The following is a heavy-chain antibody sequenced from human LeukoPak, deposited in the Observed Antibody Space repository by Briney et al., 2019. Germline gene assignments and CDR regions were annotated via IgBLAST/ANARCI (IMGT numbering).Heavy chain of an antibody. Sequence: SETLSLTCTVSGVSISNYYWTWIRQPAGKGLEWIGRIYSSGKTNYNPSLKSRVTMSVDTSNNQFSLRLSSVTAADTAVYYCARGPHYDSSGYYPFDCWGQGTLVTVSS. CDR1: GVSISNYY. V-gene: IGHV4-4*07. J-gene: IGHJ4*02. D-gene: IGHD3-22*01. CDR2: IYSSGKT. CDR3: ARGPHYDSSGYYPFDC.